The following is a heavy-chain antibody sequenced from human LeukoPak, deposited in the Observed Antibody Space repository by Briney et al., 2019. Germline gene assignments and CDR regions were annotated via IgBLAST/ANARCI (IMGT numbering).Heavy chain of an antibody. CDR3: AREYSGYDNFDY. CDR2: ISSSSETI. CDR1: GFTFRSYS. V-gene: IGHV3-48*04. D-gene: IGHD5-12*01. J-gene: IGHJ4*02. Sequence: GGSLRLSCAASGFTFRSYSMNWVRQAPGKGLEWVSYISSSSETIYYADSVKGRFTISRDNAKNSLYLQMNSLRADDTAVYYCAREYSGYDNFDYWGQGTLVTVSS.